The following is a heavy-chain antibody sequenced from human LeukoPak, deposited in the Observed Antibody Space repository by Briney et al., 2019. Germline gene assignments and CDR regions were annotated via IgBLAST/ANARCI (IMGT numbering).Heavy chain of an antibody. D-gene: IGHD4-23*01. CDR3: ARRWAYGMDV. J-gene: IGHJ6*02. V-gene: IGHV4-34*01. Sequence: SETLSLTCTVSGGSISGYYWSWIRQPPGKGLEWIGEINHSGSTNYNPSLKSRVTISVDTSKNQFSLKLSSVTAADTAVYYCARRWAYGMDVWGQGTTVTVSS. CDR1: GGSISGYY. CDR2: INHSGST.